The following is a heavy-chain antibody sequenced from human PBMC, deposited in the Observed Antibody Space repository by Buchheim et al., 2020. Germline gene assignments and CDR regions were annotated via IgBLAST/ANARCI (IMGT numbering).Heavy chain of an antibody. CDR3: AAYDDSGYYRLDY. CDR2: VYYSGST. J-gene: IGHJ4*02. Sequence: QLQLQESGPGLVEPSETLSLTCSVSGGFISSKSYYWGWIRQPPGRGLEWLGSVYYSGSTNYNPSLKRRVSMSVDTSKNQFSVELGSGTAADTAVYYCAAYDDSGYYRLDYWGQGIL. D-gene: IGHD3-22*01. V-gene: IGHV4-39*01. CDR1: GGFISSKSYY.